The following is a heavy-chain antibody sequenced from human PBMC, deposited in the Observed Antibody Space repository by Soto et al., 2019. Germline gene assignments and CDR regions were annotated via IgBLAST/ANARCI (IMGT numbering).Heavy chain of an antibody. CDR3: ASAQYYYDTNGYLGY. V-gene: IGHV3-74*01. CDR2: INSDGTTT. Sequence: QTGGSLRLSCAASGFTFSAYWVHWVRQAPGKGLVWVSRINSDGTTTNYADSVKGRFTISRDNAKNTLYLQMNSLRHEDTAVYYCASAQYYYDTNGYLGYWGQGTLVTVSS. J-gene: IGHJ4*02. CDR1: GFTFSAYW. D-gene: IGHD3-22*01.